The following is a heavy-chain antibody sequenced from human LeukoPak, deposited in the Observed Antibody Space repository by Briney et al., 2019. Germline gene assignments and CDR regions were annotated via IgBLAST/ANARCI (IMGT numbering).Heavy chain of an antibody. D-gene: IGHD5-18*01. CDR2: ISGSGGST. CDR1: GFTFSSYA. V-gene: IGHV3-23*01. CDR3: AKDPPPDVDTFYYYYMDV. J-gene: IGHJ6*03. Sequence: GGSLRLSCAASGFTFSSYAMSWVRQAPGKGLEWVSAISGSGGSTYYADSVKGRFTISRDNSKNTLYLQMNSLRAEDTAVYYCAKDPPPDVDTFYYYYMDVWGKGTTVTVSS.